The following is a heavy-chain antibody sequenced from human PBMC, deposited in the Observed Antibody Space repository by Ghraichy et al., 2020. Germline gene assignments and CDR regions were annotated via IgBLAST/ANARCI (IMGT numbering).Heavy chain of an antibody. CDR3: AALGGGGYSSSSGYNWFDP. Sequence: GGSLRLSCVVSGFTFSSYWMNWVRQAPGKGLEWVANIKQDGSDKYYVDSVKGRFTISRDNAKNSLYLQMNSLRAEDTAVYYCAALGGGGYSSSSGYNWFDPWGQGTLVTVSS. D-gene: IGHD6-6*01. J-gene: IGHJ5*02. CDR1: GFTFSSYW. CDR2: IKQDGSDK. V-gene: IGHV3-7*01.